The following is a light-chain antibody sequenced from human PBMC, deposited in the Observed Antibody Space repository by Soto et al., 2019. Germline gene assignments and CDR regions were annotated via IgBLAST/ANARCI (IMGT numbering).Light chain of an antibody. CDR1: QGIRND. Sequence: SHMTQXPXTLXSXXXNRFTXXXRASQGIRNDLGWYQQKPGKAPKLLIYAASSLQSGVPSRFSGSGSGTDFTLTISSLQPEDFATYYCLQDYNYPLTFGGGTKVDIK. J-gene: IGKJ4*01. CDR2: AAS. CDR3: LQDYNYPLT. V-gene: IGKV1-6*01.